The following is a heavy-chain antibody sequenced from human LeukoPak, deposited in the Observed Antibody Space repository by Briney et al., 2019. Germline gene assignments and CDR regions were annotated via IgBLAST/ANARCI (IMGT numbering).Heavy chain of an antibody. V-gene: IGHV3-33*01. J-gene: IGHJ3*02. Sequence: PGRSLRLSCAASGFTFSNYGMHWVRQAPGKGLEWVAVIWYDGSKEYYVDSVKGRFTISRDNSKNTLFLQMNSLRAEDTAVYYCARPTTVTTSDAFDIWGQGTMVTVSS. CDR1: GFTFSNYG. CDR2: IWYDGSKE. CDR3: ARPTTVTTSDAFDI. D-gene: IGHD4-17*01.